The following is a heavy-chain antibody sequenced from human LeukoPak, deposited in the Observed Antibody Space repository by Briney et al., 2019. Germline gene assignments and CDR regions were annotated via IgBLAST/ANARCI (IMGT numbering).Heavy chain of an antibody. CDR1: GGSISSSSYY. Sequence: KPSETLSLTCIVSGGSISSSSYYWGWIRQPPGKGLEWIGTIYYSGSTYYNPSLKSRVTISVDTSKNQFSLKLNSVTAADTAVYYCARIQLWFHWFDPWGQGTLVTVSS. CDR2: IYYSGST. CDR3: ARIQLWFHWFDP. V-gene: IGHV4-39*07. D-gene: IGHD5-18*01. J-gene: IGHJ5*02.